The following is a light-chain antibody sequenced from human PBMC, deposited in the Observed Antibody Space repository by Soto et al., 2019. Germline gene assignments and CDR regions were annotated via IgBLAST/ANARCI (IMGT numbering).Light chain of an antibody. J-gene: IGKJ1*01. CDR2: AAS. CDR3: QQSYSTPVK. Sequence: DIQMTQSPSSLSASVGDRVTITCRASQSISSYLNWYQQKPGKAPKLLIYAASSLQSGDPSRFSGSGSGTDFTLTISSLQPEDFETYYCQQSYSTPVKLGKGTKVEIK. CDR1: QSISSY. V-gene: IGKV1-39*01.